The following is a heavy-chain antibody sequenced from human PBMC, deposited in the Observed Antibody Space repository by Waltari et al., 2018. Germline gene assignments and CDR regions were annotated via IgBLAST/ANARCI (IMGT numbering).Heavy chain of an antibody. D-gene: IGHD6-13*01. CDR3: ARDPAAVNFDY. Sequence: EVQLVESGGGLVQPGGSLRLSCAASGFTFSSYSMNWVRQAPGKGRGWVSYSSSRSRTIDYADSVKGRFTIARDNAKNSLYLQMNSLRAEDTAVYYCARDPAAVNFDYWGQGTLVTVSS. CDR1: GFTFSSYS. V-gene: IGHV3-48*01. CDR2: SSSRSRTI. J-gene: IGHJ4*02.